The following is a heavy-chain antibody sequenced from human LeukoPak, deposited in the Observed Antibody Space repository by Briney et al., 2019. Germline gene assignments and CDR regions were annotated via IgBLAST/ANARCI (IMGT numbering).Heavy chain of an antibody. Sequence: GGSLRLSCAASGMIFSRYWMNWVRQAPGKGLEWVANIKEDGSVKNYVDSVRGRFTVSRDNAKNSLYLQMNSLRAEDTAVYYCARDKPFGDCADYWGQGTLVTVSS. D-gene: IGHD2-21*02. V-gene: IGHV3-7*01. J-gene: IGHJ4*02. CDR3: ARDKPFGDCADY. CDR2: IKEDGSVK. CDR1: GMIFSRYW.